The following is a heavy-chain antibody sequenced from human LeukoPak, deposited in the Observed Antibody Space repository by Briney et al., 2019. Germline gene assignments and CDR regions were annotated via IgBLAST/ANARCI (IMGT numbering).Heavy chain of an antibody. D-gene: IGHD2-15*01. V-gene: IGHV4-39*01. CDR1: VGSISSSAYH. CDR3: ARLWSTSCKGGSCPHQPNY. J-gene: IGHJ4*02. Sequence: PSETLSLTCTVPVGSISSSAYHWGWIRQPPGKGLEWMGTINYGGNTYYNLSLKSRVIIFLDTSKNQFSLKLSSVTAADTAVYYCARLWSTSCKGGSCPHQPNYWGQGTRVTVPS. CDR2: INYGGNT.